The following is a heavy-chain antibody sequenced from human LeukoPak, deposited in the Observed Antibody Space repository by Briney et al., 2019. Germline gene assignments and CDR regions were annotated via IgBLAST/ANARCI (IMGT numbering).Heavy chain of an antibody. D-gene: IGHD3-9*01. Sequence: SQTLSLTCTVSGGSISSGSYYWSWIRQPAGKGLEWIGRIYTSGSTNYNPSLKSRVTISVDTSKNQFSLKLCSVTAADTAVYYCATSGGYYDILTGYYTSYFDYWGQGTLVTVSS. V-gene: IGHV4-61*02. J-gene: IGHJ4*02. CDR2: IYTSGST. CDR1: GGSISSGSYY. CDR3: ATSGGYYDILTGYYTSYFDY.